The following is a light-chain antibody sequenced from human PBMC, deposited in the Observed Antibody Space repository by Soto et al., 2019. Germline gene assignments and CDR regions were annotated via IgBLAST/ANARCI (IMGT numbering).Light chain of an antibody. Sequence: IVMTQSPATLSVSPWERATLSCRASQSVSSYLAWYQQKPGQAPRLLIYDASNRATGIPARFSGSGSGTDFTLTISSLEPEDFAVYYCQQRSNWPPITFGQGTRLEIK. CDR3: QQRSNWPPIT. J-gene: IGKJ5*01. CDR2: DAS. V-gene: IGKV3-11*01. CDR1: QSVSSY.